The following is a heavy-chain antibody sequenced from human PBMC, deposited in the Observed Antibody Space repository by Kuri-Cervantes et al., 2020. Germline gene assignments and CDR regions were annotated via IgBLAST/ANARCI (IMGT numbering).Heavy chain of an antibody. V-gene: IGHV1-69*05. CDR2: ILPPIRTP. CDR1: GYTFTSYG. J-gene: IGHJ3*02. Sequence: SVKVSCKASGYTFTSYGISWVRQAPGQGLQWVGGILPPIRTPNYAQTFQGRVTITTDGPTSTVYMELTSLTVEDTALYFCARQRVGSTFDAFDMWGQGTMVTVSS. D-gene: IGHD1-26*01. CDR3: ARQRVGSTFDAFDM.